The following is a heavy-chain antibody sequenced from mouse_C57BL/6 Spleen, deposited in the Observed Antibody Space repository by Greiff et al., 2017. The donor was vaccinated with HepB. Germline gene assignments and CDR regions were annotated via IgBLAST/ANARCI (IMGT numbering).Heavy chain of an antibody. CDR3: ARDYSNYFGYVVV. CDR1: GFTFSDYG. Sequence: EVKVVESGGGLVKPGGSLKLSCAASGFTFSDYGMHWVRQAPEKGLEWVAYISSGSSTIYYADTVKGRFTISRDNAKNTLFLQMTSLRSEDTAMYYCARDYSNYFGYVVVWGRGTTFPVSS. V-gene: IGHV5-17*01. J-gene: IGHJ1*03. D-gene: IGHD2-5*01. CDR2: ISSGSSTI.